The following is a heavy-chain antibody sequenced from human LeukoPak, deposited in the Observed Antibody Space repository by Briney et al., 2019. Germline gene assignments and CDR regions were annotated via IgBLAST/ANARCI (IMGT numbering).Heavy chain of an antibody. CDR3: ASLGYCSGGSCYARRDY. D-gene: IGHD2-15*01. V-gene: IGHV3-53*01. J-gene: IGHJ4*02. CDR2: IYSGGST. Sequence: GGSLRLSCAASGFTVSSNYMSWVRQAPGKGLEWVSVIYSGGSTYSADSVKGRFTISRDNSKNTLYLQMNSLRAEDTALYYCASLGYCSGGSCYARRDYWGQGTLVTVSS. CDR1: GFTVSSNY.